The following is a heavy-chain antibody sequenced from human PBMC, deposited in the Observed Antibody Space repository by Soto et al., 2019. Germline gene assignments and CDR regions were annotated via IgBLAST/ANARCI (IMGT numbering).Heavy chain of an antibody. CDR2: ISGSGGST. CDR1: GFTFSSYA. J-gene: IGHJ6*03. CDR3: SSIAAAGYYFDYYMDV. Sequence: GGSLRLSCAASGFTFSSYAMSWVRQAPGKGLEWVSAISGSGGSTYYADSVKGRFTISRDNSKNTLYLQMNSLRAEDTAVYYCSSIAAAGYYFDYYMDVWGKGTSVTVSS. D-gene: IGHD6-13*01. V-gene: IGHV3-23*01.